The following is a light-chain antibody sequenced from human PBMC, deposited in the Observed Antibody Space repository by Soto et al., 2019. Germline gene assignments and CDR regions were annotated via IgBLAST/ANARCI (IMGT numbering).Light chain of an antibody. CDR3: SSYIRSSTLVV. V-gene: IGLV2-14*01. J-gene: IGLJ2*01. CDR2: EVN. Sequence: QSALTQPASVSGSPGQSITISCTGTSSDIGGYKFVSWYQQHPGKVPKLMIYEVNNRPSGVSNRFSGSKSGNTASLTISGLQAEDEADYYCSSYIRSSTLVVFGGGTKVTVL. CDR1: SSDIGGYKF.